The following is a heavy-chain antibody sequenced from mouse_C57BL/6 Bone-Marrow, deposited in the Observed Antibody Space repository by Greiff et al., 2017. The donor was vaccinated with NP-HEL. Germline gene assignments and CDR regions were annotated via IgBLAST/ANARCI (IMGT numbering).Heavy chain of an antibody. CDR2: INYDGSST. V-gene: IGHV5-16*01. J-gene: IGHJ4*01. Sequence: EVKLMESEGGLVQPGSSMKLSCTASGFTFSDYYMAWVRQVPEKGLEWVANINYDGSSTYYLDSLKSRFIISRDNAKNILYLQMSSLKSEDTATYYCARDVYDYAMDYWGQGTSVTVSS. CDR3: ARDVYDYAMDY. D-gene: IGHD2-4*01. CDR1: GFTFSDYY.